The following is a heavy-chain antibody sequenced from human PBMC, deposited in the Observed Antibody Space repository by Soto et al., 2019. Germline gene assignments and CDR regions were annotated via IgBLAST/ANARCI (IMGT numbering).Heavy chain of an antibody. CDR2: IHPGDSDT. Sequence: PGESLKISCKGSGYSFTTYRIGWVRQMPGKGLEWMGIIHPGDSDTRYSPSFQGQVTISADRSISTAYLQWSGLKASDTAMYYCARLSLLPKGFDYWGQGTLVAVSS. CDR3: ARLSLLPKGFDY. CDR1: GYSFTTYR. D-gene: IGHD3-22*01. J-gene: IGHJ4*02. V-gene: IGHV5-51*01.